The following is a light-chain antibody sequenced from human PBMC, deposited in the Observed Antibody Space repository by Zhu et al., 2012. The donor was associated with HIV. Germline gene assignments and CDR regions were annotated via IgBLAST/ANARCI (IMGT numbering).Light chain of an antibody. J-gene: IGKJ4*01. Sequence: EVVLTQSPGTLSLSPGERATLSCRASQTISTDSLAWYQKRSGHFPRLLIHGASTRAADIPDRFSGSGSGAEFTPTISRLEPEDFAVYYCQQYETSVTFGGGTKVEIK. CDR3: QQYETSVT. CDR1: QTISTDS. V-gene: IGKV3-20*01. CDR2: GAS.